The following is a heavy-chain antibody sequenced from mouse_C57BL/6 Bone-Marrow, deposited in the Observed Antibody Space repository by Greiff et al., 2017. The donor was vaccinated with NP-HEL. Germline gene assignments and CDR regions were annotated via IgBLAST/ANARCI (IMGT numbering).Heavy chain of an antibody. V-gene: IGHV5-16*01. CDR1: GFPFSDYY. Sequence: EVKLMESEGGLVQPGSSMKLSCTASGFPFSDYYMAWVRQVPEKGLEWVANITYDGSSTYYLDSLKSRFIISRDNAKNILYLQMRSLKSEDTATYYCAREGGLRRRTYAMDYWGQGTSVTVSS. D-gene: IGHD2-4*01. CDR3: AREGGLRRRTYAMDY. CDR2: ITYDGSST. J-gene: IGHJ4*01.